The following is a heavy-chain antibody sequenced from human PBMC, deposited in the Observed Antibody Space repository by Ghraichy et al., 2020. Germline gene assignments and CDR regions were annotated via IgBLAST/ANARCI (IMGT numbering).Heavy chain of an antibody. Sequence: ASVKVSCKASGYTFTSYDINWVRQATGQGLEWMGWMNPNSGNTGYAQKFQGRVTMTRNTSISTAYMELSSLRSEDTAVYYCARGLGYGSGSYYRIDAFDIWGHGTMVTVSS. J-gene: IGHJ3*02. CDR2: MNPNSGNT. V-gene: IGHV1-8*01. CDR3: ARGLGYGSGSYYRIDAFDI. CDR1: GYTFTSYD. D-gene: IGHD3-10*01.